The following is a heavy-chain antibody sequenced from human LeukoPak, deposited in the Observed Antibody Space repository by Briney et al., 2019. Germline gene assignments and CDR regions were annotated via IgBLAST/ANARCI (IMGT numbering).Heavy chain of an antibody. V-gene: IGHV6-1*01. CDR1: GDSVSSNSAA. J-gene: IGHJ4*02. CDR2: TYYRSKWHN. CDR3: ARDLAGYGGYSYGMVDY. D-gene: IGHD5-18*01. Sequence: SQTLSLTCAISGDSVSSNSAAWNWIRQSPSRGLEWLGRTYYRSKWHNDYAESVKSRITINPDTSKNQLSLQLNSVTPEDTAVYFCARDLAGYGGYSYGMVDYWGQGTLVTVSS.